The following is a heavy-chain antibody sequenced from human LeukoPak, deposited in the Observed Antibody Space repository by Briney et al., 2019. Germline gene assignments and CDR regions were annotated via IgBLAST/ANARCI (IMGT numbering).Heavy chain of an antibody. CDR2: IYYSRST. CDR1: GGSISSGDYY. V-gene: IGHV4-30-4*08. CDR3: ASYPVYDFWSGYSDHDAFDI. Sequence: SETLSLTCTVSGGSISSGDYYWSWIRQPPGKGLEWIGYIYYSRSTYYNPSLKSRVTISVDTSKNQFSLKLSSVTAADTAVYYCASYPVYDFWSGYSDHDAFDIWGQGTMVTVSS. D-gene: IGHD3-3*01. J-gene: IGHJ3*02.